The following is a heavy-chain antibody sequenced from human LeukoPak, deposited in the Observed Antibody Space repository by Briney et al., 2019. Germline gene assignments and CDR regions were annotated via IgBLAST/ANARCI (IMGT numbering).Heavy chain of an antibody. Sequence: SETLSLTCTIFGDSVSRSDSFWDWIRQPPGKGLEWIGTIYYSGRTYYSPSLKSRVTLSVDMSNNQFSLTLSSVTAADTALYFCARRRYYDSSGYLEWGQGTLVTVSS. J-gene: IGHJ1*01. CDR2: IYYSGRT. D-gene: IGHD3-22*01. CDR3: ARRRYYDSSGYLE. V-gene: IGHV4-39*01. CDR1: GDSVSRSDSF.